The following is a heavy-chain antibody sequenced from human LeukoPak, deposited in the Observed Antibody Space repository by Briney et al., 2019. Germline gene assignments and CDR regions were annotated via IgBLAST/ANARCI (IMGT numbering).Heavy chain of an antibody. V-gene: IGHV3-33*01. J-gene: IGHJ6*02. CDR1: GFTFSRYG. CDR3: ARDPQLPPYYYYGMDV. D-gene: IGHD3-10*01. CDR2: IWYDGSNK. Sequence: PGRSLRLSCAAPGFTFSRYGMHWVRQAPGKGLEWVAVIWYDGSNKYYADFVKGRFTISRDNSKNTLYLQMNSLRAEDTAVYYCARDPQLPPYYYYGMDVWGQGTTVTVSS.